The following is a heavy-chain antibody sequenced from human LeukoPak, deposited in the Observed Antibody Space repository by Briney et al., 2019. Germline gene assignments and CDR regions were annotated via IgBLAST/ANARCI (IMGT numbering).Heavy chain of an antibody. CDR3: ARGQIAAGVKY. V-gene: IGHV4-34*01. CDR2: INHSGST. J-gene: IGHJ4*02. CDR1: GGSFSGYY. Sequence: SETLSLTCAVYGGSFSGYYWSWTRQPPGKGLEWIGEINHSGSTNYNPSLKSRVTISVDTSKNQFSLKLSSVTAADTAVYYCARGQIAAGVKYWGQGTLVTVSS. D-gene: IGHD2-21*01.